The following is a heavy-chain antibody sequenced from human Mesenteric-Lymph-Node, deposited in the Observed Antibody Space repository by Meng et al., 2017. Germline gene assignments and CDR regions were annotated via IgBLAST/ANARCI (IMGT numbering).Heavy chain of an antibody. CDR2: INSDGSST. V-gene: IGHV3-74*01. Sequence: GGSLRLSCAASGFTFSSYWMHWVRQAPGKGLAWVSRINSDGSSTTYADSVKGRFTISRDNAKNTLYLQMNSLRAEDTALYYCAITGITVAGTIDYWGQGTLVTVSS. D-gene: IGHD6-19*01. CDR1: GFTFSSYW. CDR3: AITGITVAGTIDY. J-gene: IGHJ4*02.